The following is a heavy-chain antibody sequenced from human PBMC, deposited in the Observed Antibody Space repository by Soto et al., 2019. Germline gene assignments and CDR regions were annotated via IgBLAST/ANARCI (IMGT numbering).Heavy chain of an antibody. D-gene: IGHD2-21*01. CDR1: GFTLGSYG. Sequence: EVQLLESGGGVIQPGGSLRLSCAASGFTLGSYGMGWVRXAXXXGXEWVSTITGGNMYYAASVRGRFTISRDNSKNILYLQMSSXRAXXTXLXXXAXXXXXXXXXSDFXSWGQGTLVTVSS. V-gene: IGHV3-23*01. CDR2: ITGGNM. CDR3: AXXXXXXXXXSDFXS. J-gene: IGHJ4*02.